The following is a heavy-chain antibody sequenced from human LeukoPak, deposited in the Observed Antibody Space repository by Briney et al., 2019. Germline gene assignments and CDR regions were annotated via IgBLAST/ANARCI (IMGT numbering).Heavy chain of an antibody. D-gene: IGHD3-22*01. CDR1: GFTFSRYR. CDR2: IKEDGSKK. V-gene: IGHV3-7*03. CDR3: ATPLDYYDSSGYHQGGD. Sequence: GGSLRLSCAASGFTFSRYRMTWVRQAPGKGLEWVANIKEDGSKKNYVDSVKGRFTIFRDNAKNSLYLQMNSLRAEDTAVYYCATPLDYYDSSGYHQGGDWGQGTLVTVSS. J-gene: IGHJ4*02.